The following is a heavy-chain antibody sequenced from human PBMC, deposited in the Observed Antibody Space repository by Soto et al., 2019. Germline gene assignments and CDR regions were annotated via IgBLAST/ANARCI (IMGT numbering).Heavy chain of an antibody. D-gene: IGHD3-3*01. Sequence: QVQLVQSGAEVKKPGSSVNVSCKTSGGTFGNSAVTWVRQAPGQGLEWMGGVVPMFGTANYAQKFQSRLTITADDSPSTAYMELSSLTSAATAVYYCARDGDPRNDFWSGPLGGGWFDPWGQGTLVTVSS. CDR3: ARDGDPRNDFWSGPLGGGWFDP. J-gene: IGHJ5*02. CDR1: GGTFGNSA. V-gene: IGHV1-69*12. CDR2: VVPMFGTA.